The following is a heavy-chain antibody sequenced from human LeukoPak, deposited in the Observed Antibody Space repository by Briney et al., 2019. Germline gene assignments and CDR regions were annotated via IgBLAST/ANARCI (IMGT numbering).Heavy chain of an antibody. CDR2: ISTNTGNP. CDR1: GYTFTSYA. D-gene: IGHD5-24*01. J-gene: IGHJ6*03. Sequence: ASVKVSCKASGYTFTSYAMNWVRQAPGQGLEWMGWISTNTGNPTYAQGFTGRFVFSLDTSVSTAYLQISSLKAEDTAVYYCASPSTARDYYYYYMDVWGKGTTVTVSS. V-gene: IGHV7-4-1*02. CDR3: ASPSTARDYYYYYMDV.